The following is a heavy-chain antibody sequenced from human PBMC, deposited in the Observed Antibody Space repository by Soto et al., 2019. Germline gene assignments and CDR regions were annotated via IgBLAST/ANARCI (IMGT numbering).Heavy chain of an antibody. CDR1: GFTFSTYA. D-gene: IGHD6-6*01. V-gene: IGHV3-23*01. Sequence: EVQLLESGGGLVQPGGSLRLSCAASGFTFSTYAMSWVRQAPGKGLEWVSGIDDSGVSTYYADSVKGRLTISRDNSKNTLYLRMGSLRAADTAVYYCVKGKSSSWSQTGGMDVWGQGTTVTVSS. CDR2: IDDSGVST. CDR3: VKGKSSSWSQTGGMDV. J-gene: IGHJ6*02.